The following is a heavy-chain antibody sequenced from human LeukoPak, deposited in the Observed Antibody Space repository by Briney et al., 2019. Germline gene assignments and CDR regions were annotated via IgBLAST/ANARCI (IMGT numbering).Heavy chain of an antibody. D-gene: IGHD3-10*01. Sequence: GASVKVSCKASGYTFTGYYMHWVRQAPGQGLEWMGWINPNSGGTNYAQKFQGRVTMTRDTSISTAYMELSRLRSDDTAVYYCAREAHYYGSGSYYPLDYWGQGTLVTVSS. J-gene: IGHJ4*02. CDR1: GYTFTGYY. CDR2: INPNSGGT. V-gene: IGHV1-2*02. CDR3: AREAHYYGSGSYYPLDY.